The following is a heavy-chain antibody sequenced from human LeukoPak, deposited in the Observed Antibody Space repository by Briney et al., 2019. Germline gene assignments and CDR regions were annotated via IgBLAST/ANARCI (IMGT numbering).Heavy chain of an antibody. Sequence: GGSLRLSCAASGFTFSSYGMHWVRQAPGKGLEWVAFIRYDGSNKYYADSVKGRFTISRDNSKNTLYLQMNSLRAEDTAVYYCAKDYVWGSYRSNPDYWGQGTLVTVSS. CDR2: IRYDGSNK. J-gene: IGHJ4*02. CDR1: GFTFSSYG. CDR3: AKDYVWGSYRSNPDY. D-gene: IGHD3-16*02. V-gene: IGHV3-30*02.